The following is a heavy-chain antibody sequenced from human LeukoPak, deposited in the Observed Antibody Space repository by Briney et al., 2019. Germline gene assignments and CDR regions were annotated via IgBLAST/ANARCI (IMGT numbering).Heavy chain of an antibody. J-gene: IGHJ4*02. V-gene: IGHV1-2*04. D-gene: IGHD4-17*01. CDR2: INPNSGGT. CDR1: GYTFTGYY. CDR3: ARVGRATTVTTAFDY. Sequence: ASVKVSCKASGYTFTGYYMHWVRQAPGQGLEWMGWINPNSGGTNYAQKFQGWVTMTRDTSISTAYMELSRLRSDDTAVYYCARVGRATTVTTAFDYWGQGTLVTVSS.